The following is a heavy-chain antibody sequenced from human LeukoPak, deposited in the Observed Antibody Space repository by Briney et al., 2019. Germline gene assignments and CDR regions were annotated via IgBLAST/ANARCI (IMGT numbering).Heavy chain of an antibody. CDR2: INQDGSEK. CDR3: ARDGRGGYLDV. CDR1: GFTFSSYW. J-gene: IGHJ6*03. D-gene: IGHD1-14*01. Sequence: GGSLRLSCAASGFTFSSYWMSWVRQAPGKGLEWVANINQDGSEKYYVDSVKGRFTISRGNTKNSLYLQMNSLRAEDAAVYYCARDGRGGYLDVWGKGTTVTVSS. V-gene: IGHV3-7*01.